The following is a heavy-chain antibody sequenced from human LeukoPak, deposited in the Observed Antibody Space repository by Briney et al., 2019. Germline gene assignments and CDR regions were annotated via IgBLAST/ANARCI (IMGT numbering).Heavy chain of an antibody. CDR3: ARDRQYYDSSGYPSFFDY. Sequence: GGSLRLSCAASGFTFSSYSMNCVRQAPGKGLEWVSSISSSSSYIYYADSVKGRFTISRDNAKNSLYLQMNSLRAEDTAVYYCARDRQYYDSSGYPSFFDYWGQGTLVTVSS. D-gene: IGHD3-22*01. J-gene: IGHJ4*02. CDR2: ISSSSSYI. CDR1: GFTFSSYS. V-gene: IGHV3-21*01.